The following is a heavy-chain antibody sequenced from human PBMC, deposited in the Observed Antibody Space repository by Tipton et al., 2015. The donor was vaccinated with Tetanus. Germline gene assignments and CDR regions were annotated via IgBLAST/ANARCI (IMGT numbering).Heavy chain of an antibody. CDR2: IYIGDTT. D-gene: IGHD1-1*01. CDR1: GVTVSIDY. J-gene: IGHJ4*02. V-gene: IGHV3-53*01. CDR3: ASGTTGWSHFDS. Sequence: GSLRLSCVASGVTVSIDYMSWVRQAPGKGLEWVSVIYIGDTTYYADSVKGRFTITRDKSKRTMFLQMHSLRAEDTAVYYCASGTTGWSHFDSWGQGTLVAVSS.